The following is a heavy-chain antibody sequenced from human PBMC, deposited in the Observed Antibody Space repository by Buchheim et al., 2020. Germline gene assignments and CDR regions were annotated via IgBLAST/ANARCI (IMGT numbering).Heavy chain of an antibody. CDR3: ARTYYDFWSGYYYSYYYYYGMDV. CDR2: IWYDGSNK. J-gene: IGHJ6*02. CDR1: GFTFSSYG. Sequence: QVQLVESGGGVVQPGRSLRLSCAASGFTFSSYGMHWVRQAPGKGLEWVAVIWYDGSNKYYADSVKGRFTISRDNSKNTLYLQMNSLRAEDTAVYYCARTYYDFWSGYYYSYYYYYGMDVWGQGTT. D-gene: IGHD3-3*01. V-gene: IGHV3-33*01.